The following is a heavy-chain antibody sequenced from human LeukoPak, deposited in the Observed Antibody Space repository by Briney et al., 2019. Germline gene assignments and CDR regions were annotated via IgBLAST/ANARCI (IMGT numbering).Heavy chain of an antibody. CDR1: GFTFNNYA. V-gene: IGHV3-23*01. D-gene: IGHD6-19*01. J-gene: IGHJ4*02. CDR2: ISATGGSA. CDR3: AKGDSSGWPTFDY. Sequence: GGSLRLSCAASGFTFNNYAMNWVRQGPGEGLEWVSAISATGGSAYYADSVKGRFTISRDNSKNTLYLEMNSLRADDTAVYYCAKGDSSGWPTFDYWGQGTLVTVSS.